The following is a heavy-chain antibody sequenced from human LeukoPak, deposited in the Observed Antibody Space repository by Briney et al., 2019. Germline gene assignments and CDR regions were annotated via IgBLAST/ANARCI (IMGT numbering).Heavy chain of an antibody. CDR3: AKIPRWYDY. D-gene: IGHD4-23*01. Sequence: GGSLSLSCAASGFTFSNFDRSWVRQPPGKGLEWVAGINDGGSTYYDDSVKGRFTISIDNSKNTLYLHMNSLRADDTAVYYCAKIPRWYDYWGQGTLVTVSS. J-gene: IGHJ4*02. CDR1: GFTFSNFD. V-gene: IGHV3-23*02. CDR2: INDGGST.